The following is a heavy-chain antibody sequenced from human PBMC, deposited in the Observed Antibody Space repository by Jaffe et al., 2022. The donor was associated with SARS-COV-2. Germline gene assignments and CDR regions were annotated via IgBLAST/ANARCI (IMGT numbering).Heavy chain of an antibody. CDR3: ARAWVGPVFDP. Sequence: QVQLQESGPGLVKPSETLSLTCTVSGGSVSSGSYYWSWIRQPPGKGLEWIGYIYYSGSTNYNPSLKSRVTISVDTSKNQFSLKLSSVTAADTAVYYCARAWVGPVFDPWGQGTLVTVSS. J-gene: IGHJ5*02. CDR2: IYYSGST. CDR1: GGSVSSGSYY. V-gene: IGHV4-61*01. D-gene: IGHD1-26*01.